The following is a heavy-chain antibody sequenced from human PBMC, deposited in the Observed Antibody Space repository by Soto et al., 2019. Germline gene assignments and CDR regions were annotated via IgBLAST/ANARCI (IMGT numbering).Heavy chain of an antibody. CDR2: ISGSGGST. Sequence: EVQLLESGGGLVQPGGSRGLSCAASGITFSSFDMSWVRQAPGKGVEWVSSISGSGGSTYYADSVKGRFTISRDNSKNTLYLQMNSLRAEDTAIYYCAKLIAAIGPTRYFDFWGQGTLVTVSS. CDR3: AKLIAAIGPTRYFDF. V-gene: IGHV3-23*01. D-gene: IGHD6-13*01. J-gene: IGHJ4*02. CDR1: GITFSSFD.